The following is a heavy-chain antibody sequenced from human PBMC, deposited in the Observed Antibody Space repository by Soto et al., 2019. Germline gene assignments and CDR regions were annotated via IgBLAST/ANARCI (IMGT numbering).Heavy chain of an antibody. J-gene: IGHJ5*02. Sequence: VQLLESGGGLVQPGGSLRLSCAASGFTFSSYAMSWVRQAPGKGLEWVSAISGSGGSTYYADSVKGRFTISRDNSKNTLYLQMNSLRAEDTAVYYCAKDGPITIFGVVIPPPNWFDPWGQGTLVTVSS. CDR2: ISGSGGST. D-gene: IGHD3-3*01. CDR1: GFTFSSYA. CDR3: AKDGPITIFGVVIPPPNWFDP. V-gene: IGHV3-23*01.